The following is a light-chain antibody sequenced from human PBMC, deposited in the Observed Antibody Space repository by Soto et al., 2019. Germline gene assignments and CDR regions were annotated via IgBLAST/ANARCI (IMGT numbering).Light chain of an antibody. Sequence: QSALAERPPSSVTPGQRATIPPSRSRSNIGSNTVNWYQQLPGTAPKLLIYSNNQRPSGVPDRFSGSKSGTSASLAISGLQSEDEADYYCAAWDDSLNGYVFGTGTKVTVL. CDR3: AAWDDSLNGYV. V-gene: IGLV1-44*01. J-gene: IGLJ1*01. CDR2: SNN. CDR1: RSNIGSNT.